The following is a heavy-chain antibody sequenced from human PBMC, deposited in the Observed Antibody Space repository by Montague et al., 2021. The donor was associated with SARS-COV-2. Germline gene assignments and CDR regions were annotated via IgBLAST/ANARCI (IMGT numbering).Heavy chain of an antibody. D-gene: IGHD1-26*01. CDR1: GASISGANW. V-gene: IGHV4-4*03. CDR2: IFHMGNT. Sequence: PETLSLTCGVSGASISGANWWTWVRQPPGKGLEWIGEIFHMGNTNYNWSLRSRLTISVDKSKNQFSLELRSVTAADTAIYYCARVEGGSHLDYWGQGILATVSS. J-gene: IGHJ4*02. CDR3: ARVEGGSHLDY.